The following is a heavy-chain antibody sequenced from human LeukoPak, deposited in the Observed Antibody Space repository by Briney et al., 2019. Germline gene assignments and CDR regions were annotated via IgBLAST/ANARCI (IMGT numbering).Heavy chain of an antibody. D-gene: IGHD1-1*01. CDR1: GGSISSSYY. Sequence: SGTLSLTCAVSGGSISSSYYWSWIRQPPGKGPEWIGYVYYTGSTNYNPSLKSRVTISVDTSKNQFSLNLTSVTAADTAVYYCARHPRGTTEGVDYWGQGTLVTVSS. CDR3: ARHPRGTTEGVDY. V-gene: IGHV4-61*01. CDR2: VYYTGST. J-gene: IGHJ4*02.